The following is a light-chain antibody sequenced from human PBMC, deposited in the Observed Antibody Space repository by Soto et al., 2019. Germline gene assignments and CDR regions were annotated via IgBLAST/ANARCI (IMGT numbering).Light chain of an antibody. Sequence: DIQMTQSPSSVSASVGDRVTITCRASQDINKWLAWYQQKPGTAPKLLIYSASSLYTGVPSRFSGSGSGTDFTLTISSLQPEDFATYYCQQANTFALTFGGGTK. CDR3: QQANTFALT. CDR1: QDINKW. J-gene: IGKJ4*01. V-gene: IGKV1-12*01. CDR2: SAS.